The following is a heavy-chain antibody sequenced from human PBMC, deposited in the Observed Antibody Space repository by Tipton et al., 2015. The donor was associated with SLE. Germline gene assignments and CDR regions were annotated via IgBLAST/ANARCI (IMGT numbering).Heavy chain of an antibody. CDR3: ARGGTYHDSSGNIDY. D-gene: IGHD3-22*01. J-gene: IGHJ4*02. V-gene: IGHV4-39*07. CDR1: GDYITSDIYY. Sequence: TLSLTCFVSGDYITSDIYYWGWIRQPPGKGLEWIGEINHSGSTNYNPSLKSRVTISVDTSKNQFSLRLSSVTAADTAVYYCARGGTYHDSSGNIDYWGQGTLVTASS. CDR2: INHSGST.